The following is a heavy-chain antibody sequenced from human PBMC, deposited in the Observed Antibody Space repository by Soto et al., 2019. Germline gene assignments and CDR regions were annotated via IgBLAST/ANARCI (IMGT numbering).Heavy chain of an antibody. V-gene: IGHV1-2*02. Sequence: QVRLVQSGAEVKKPGASVKVSCKASGYTFTGYYMHWVRQAPGQGLEWMGWINPNSGGTNYAQKFQGRVTMTRDTSISQAYMELSRLRSDDTAVYYCARDRGAILWFGELPMGSDYWGQGTLVTVSS. CDR3: ARDRGAILWFGELPMGSDY. D-gene: IGHD3-10*01. CDR1: GYTFTGYY. J-gene: IGHJ4*02. CDR2: INPNSGGT.